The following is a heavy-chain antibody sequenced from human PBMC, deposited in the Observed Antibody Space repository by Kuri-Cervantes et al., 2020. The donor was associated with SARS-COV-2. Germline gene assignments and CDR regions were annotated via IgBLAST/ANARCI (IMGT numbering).Heavy chain of an antibody. CDR2: INPNSGGT. CDR1: GYTFTGYY. D-gene: IGHD4-17*01. CDR3: ARVGFGDYEIDF. Sequence: ASVKVSCRASGYTFTGYYMHWVRQAPGQGLEWMGWINPNSGGTNYAQKFQGRVTVTRDTSINTAYMELSRLRTDETAVYYCARVGFGDYEIDFWGQGTLVTVSS. V-gene: IGHV1-2*02. J-gene: IGHJ4*02.